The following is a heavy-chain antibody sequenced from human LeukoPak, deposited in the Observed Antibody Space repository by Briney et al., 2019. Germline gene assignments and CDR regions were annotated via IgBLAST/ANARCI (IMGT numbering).Heavy chain of an antibody. CDR1: GSYW. CDR2: INSDGSWT. Sequence: GGSLRLSCAASGSYWMHWVRQAPGKGLVWVSRINSDGSWTSYADSVKGRFTISKDNAKNTVYLQMNNLRAEDTAVYYCVSFYETYWGRGTLVTVSS. V-gene: IGHV3-74*01. D-gene: IGHD2-2*01. J-gene: IGHJ4*02. CDR3: VSFYETY.